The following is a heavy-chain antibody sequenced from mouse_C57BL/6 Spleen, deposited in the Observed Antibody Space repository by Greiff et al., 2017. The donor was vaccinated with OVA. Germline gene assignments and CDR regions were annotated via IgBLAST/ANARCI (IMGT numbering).Heavy chain of an antibody. V-gene: IGHV2-2*01. CDR1: GFSLTSYG. D-gene: IGHD2-5*01. Sequence: VKLVESGPGLVQPSQSLSITCTVSGFSLTSYGVHWVRQSPGKGLEWLGVIWSGGSTDYNAAFISRLSISKDNSKSQVFYKMNSLQADDTAIYYCARNWYYSNPMDYWGQGTSVTVSS. J-gene: IGHJ4*01. CDR2: IWSGGST. CDR3: ARNWYYSNPMDY.